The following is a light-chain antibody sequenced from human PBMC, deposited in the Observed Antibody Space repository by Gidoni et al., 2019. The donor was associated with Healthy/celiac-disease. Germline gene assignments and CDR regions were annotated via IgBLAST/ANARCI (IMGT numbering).Light chain of an antibody. CDR3: QQRSNWPPLT. CDR1: QSVSSY. CDR2: DAS. J-gene: IGKJ4*01. V-gene: IGKV3-11*01. Sequence: EIVLTQSPATLSLSPGERATLSCRASQSVSSYFAWYQQKPGQAPRLLIYDASNRATGIPARFSGSGSGTDVTLTISSLEPEDVAVYYWQQRSNWPPLTCGGGTKVEIK.